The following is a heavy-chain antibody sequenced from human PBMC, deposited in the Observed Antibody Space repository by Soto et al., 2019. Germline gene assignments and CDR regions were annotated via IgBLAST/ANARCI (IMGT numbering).Heavy chain of an antibody. V-gene: IGHV1-18*04. CDR2: ISAYNGNT. CDR3: ARDAPYYYDSSGYYYPNWFDP. J-gene: IGHJ5*02. Sequence: VQLVQSGAEVKKPGASVKVSCKASGYTFTSYGISWVRQAPGQGLEWMGWISAYNGNTNYAQKLQGRVTMTTDTSTSTAYMELRSLRSDDTAVYYCARDAPYYYDSSGYYYPNWFDPWGQGTLVTVSS. CDR1: GYTFTSYG. D-gene: IGHD3-22*01.